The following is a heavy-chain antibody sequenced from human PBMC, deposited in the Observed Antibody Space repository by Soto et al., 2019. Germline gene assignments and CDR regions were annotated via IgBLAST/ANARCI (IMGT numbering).Heavy chain of an antibody. CDR1: GYSFTSYW. D-gene: IGHD6-13*01. J-gene: IGHJ6*02. Sequence: LKISCKGSGYSFTSYWISWVRQMPGKGLEWMGRIDPSDSYTNYSPSFQGHVTISADKSISTAYLQWSSLKASDTAMYYCARTSAAGKYYYGMDVWGQGTTVTVSS. CDR2: IDPSDSYT. CDR3: ARTSAAGKYYYGMDV. V-gene: IGHV5-10-1*01.